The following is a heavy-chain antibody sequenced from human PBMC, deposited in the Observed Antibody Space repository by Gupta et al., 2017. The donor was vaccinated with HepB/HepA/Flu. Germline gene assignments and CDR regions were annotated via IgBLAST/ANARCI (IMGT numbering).Heavy chain of an antibody. J-gene: IGHJ4*02. CDR3: ARERWADTTLLFDY. CDR1: GYTFTAYY. Sequence: QVHLVQSGAEVRKPGASVRVSCKASGYTFTAYYIHWVRQAPGQGLEWMGWINPNGGGTNFAQNFQGGVTMTRDTSISTAYMELSRLRSDDTAVYYCARERWADTTLLFDYWGQGTLVTVSS. CDR2: INPNGGGT. D-gene: IGHD1-1*01. V-gene: IGHV1-2*02.